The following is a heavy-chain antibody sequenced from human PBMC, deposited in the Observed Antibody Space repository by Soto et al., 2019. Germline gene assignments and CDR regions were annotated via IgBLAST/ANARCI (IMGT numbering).Heavy chain of an antibody. CDR1: GGTFSSYA. CDR3: AREATAVAGLDWFDP. CDR2: IIPIFGTA. J-gene: IGHJ5*02. Sequence: ASVKVSCKASGGTFSSYAISWVRQAPGQGLEWMGGIIPIFGTANYAQKFQGRVTITADESTSTAYMELSSRRSEDTAVYYCAREATAVAGLDWFDPWGQGTLVTVSS. V-gene: IGHV1-69*13. D-gene: IGHD6-19*01.